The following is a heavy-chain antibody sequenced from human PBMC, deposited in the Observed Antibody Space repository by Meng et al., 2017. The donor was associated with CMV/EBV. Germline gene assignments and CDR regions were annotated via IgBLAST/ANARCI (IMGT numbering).Heavy chain of an antibody. V-gene: IGHV4-4*07. D-gene: IGHD3-22*01. J-gene: IGHJ4*02. Sequence: QRKESGPRLVNLSETLSLTCTVSGASITSYYWSWIRQPAGKGLEWIGRIYTSGRTNYNPSLKSRVTMSVDTSKNQFSLKLSSVTAADTAVYYCARGGLYYYDSSGHFDYWGQGTLVTVSS. CDR2: IYTSGRT. CDR1: GASITSYY. CDR3: ARGGLYYYDSSGHFDY.